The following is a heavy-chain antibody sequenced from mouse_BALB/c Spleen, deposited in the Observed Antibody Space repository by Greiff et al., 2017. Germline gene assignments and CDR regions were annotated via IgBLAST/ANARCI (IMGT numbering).Heavy chain of an antibody. CDR1: GYTFTSYW. CDR3: ARATDLDY. J-gene: IGHJ2*01. V-gene: IGHV1-69*02. Sequence: QVQLQQPGAELVKPGASVKLSCKASGYTFTSYWMNWVKQRPGRGLEWIGRIDPSDSETHYNQKFKDKATLTVDKSSSTAYIQLSSLTSEDSAVYYCARATDLDYWGQGTTLTVSA. D-gene: IGHD1-1*01. CDR2: IDPSDSET.